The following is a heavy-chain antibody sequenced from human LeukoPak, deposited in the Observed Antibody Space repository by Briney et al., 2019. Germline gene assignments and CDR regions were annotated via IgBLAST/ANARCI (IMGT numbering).Heavy chain of an antibody. CDR2: INPNSGVT. D-gene: IGHD6-13*01. Sequence: ASVKVSCKTSGYTFTDYYIHWVRQAPGQGLEWMGWINPNSGVTNYAQKFQGRVSMTGDTSNSTGYMELSRLTSDDTALYYCARRVGRQQGFDPWGQGTLVTVSS. V-gene: IGHV1-2*02. CDR3: ARRVGRQQGFDP. J-gene: IGHJ5*02. CDR1: GYTFTDYY.